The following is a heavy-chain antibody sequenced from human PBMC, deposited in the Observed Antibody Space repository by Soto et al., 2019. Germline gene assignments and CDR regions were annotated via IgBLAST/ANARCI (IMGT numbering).Heavy chain of an antibody. CDR2: IVVGSGNT. CDR1: GIPFSNSA. D-gene: IGHD2-15*01. Sequence: GASVKVSCKTSGIPFSNSAVQWVRQTPGERLQWIGWIVVGSGNTNYAQELQQRLTITRDVSTDTAYMELSSLRSEDTAVYYCAAELYSGSSCCSFDIWRQGTMATVSS. J-gene: IGHJ3*02. V-gene: IGHV1-58*01. CDR3: AAELYSGSSCCSFDI.